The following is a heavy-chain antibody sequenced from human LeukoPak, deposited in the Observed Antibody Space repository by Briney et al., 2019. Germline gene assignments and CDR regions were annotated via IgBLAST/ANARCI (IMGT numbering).Heavy chain of an antibody. V-gene: IGHV3-48*04. D-gene: IGHD1-26*01. CDR1: GFTFSRYS. Sequence: GGALRLSCAASGFTFSRYSMNWLRQAPGKGLEWVSYITSSSSTMYYADSVKGRFTISRDNAKSSLYLQMNSLRAEDTAVYYCAAPYSPGPSEGFDIWGQGTMVTVSS. J-gene: IGHJ3*02. CDR2: ITSSSSTM. CDR3: AAPYSPGPSEGFDI.